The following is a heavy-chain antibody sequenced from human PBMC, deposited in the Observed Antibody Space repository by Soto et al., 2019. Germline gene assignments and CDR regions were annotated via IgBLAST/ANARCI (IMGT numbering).Heavy chain of an antibody. CDR1: GGSISSYY. CDR2: IYYSGST. J-gene: IGHJ4*02. Sequence: PSETLSLTCTVSGGSISSYYWSWIRQPPGKGLEWIGYIYYSGSTNYNPSLKSRVTISVDTSKNQFSLKLSSVTAADTAVYYCARVWGVRTLYFDYWGQGTLVTVS. V-gene: IGHV4-59*01. CDR3: ARVWGVRTLYFDY. D-gene: IGHD3-16*01.